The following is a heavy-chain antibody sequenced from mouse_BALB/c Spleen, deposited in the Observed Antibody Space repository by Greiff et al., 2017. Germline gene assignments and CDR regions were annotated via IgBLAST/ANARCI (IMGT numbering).Heavy chain of an antibody. Sequence: EVKLQESGPGLVKPSQSLSLTCSVTGYSITSGYYWNWIRQFPGNKLEWMGYISYDGSNNYNPSLKNRISITRDTSKNQFFLKLNSVTTEDTATYYCARDRYGYWYFDVWGAGTTVTVSS. CDR2: ISYDGSN. CDR3: ARDRYGYWYFDV. CDR1: GYSITSGYY. V-gene: IGHV3-6*02. J-gene: IGHJ1*01. D-gene: IGHD2-14*01.